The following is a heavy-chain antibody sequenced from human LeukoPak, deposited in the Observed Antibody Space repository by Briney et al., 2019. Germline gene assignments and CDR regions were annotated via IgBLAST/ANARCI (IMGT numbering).Heavy chain of an antibody. D-gene: IGHD2-21*01. Sequence: PGGSLRLSCAASGLTLSGYWMHWVRQAPGKGLVWVPGISSDGGDRRYADSVKGRFTISRDNAENTPSLQMNSLRAEDTAIYYCGRDVEGPRAFDYWGQGTLVTVSS. CDR2: ISSDGGDR. V-gene: IGHV3-74*01. CDR3: GRDVEGPRAFDY. J-gene: IGHJ4*02. CDR1: GLTLSGYW.